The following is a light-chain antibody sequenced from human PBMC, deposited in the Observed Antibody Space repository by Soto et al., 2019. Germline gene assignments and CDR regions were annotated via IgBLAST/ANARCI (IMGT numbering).Light chain of an antibody. CDR3: SSFTRSSTWV. J-gene: IGLJ3*02. CDR2: EVS. CDR1: SSDVGGYNY. V-gene: IGLV2-14*01. Sequence: QSALTQPASVSGSPGQSITFSCTGTSSDVGGYNYVSWYQQHPGKAPKLMIYEVSYRPSGVSNRFSGSKSGNTASLIISGLQAEDEADYYCSSFTRSSTWVFGGGTKLTVL.